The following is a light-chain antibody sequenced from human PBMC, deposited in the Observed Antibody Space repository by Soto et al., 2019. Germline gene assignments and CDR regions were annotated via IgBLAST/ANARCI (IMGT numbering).Light chain of an antibody. J-gene: IGKJ1*01. CDR2: WAS. CDR3: QQYYNSPLT. V-gene: IGKV4-1*01. Sequence: DIVMTQSPDSLAVSLGERATINCKSSQSVLYNSNNKNYLAWYQQKPGQPPKLLIYWASTRESGVPDRFSGSGSWTDFTLTISSLQAEDVAVYYCQQYYNSPLTFGQGTKVEIK. CDR1: QSVLYNSNNKNY.